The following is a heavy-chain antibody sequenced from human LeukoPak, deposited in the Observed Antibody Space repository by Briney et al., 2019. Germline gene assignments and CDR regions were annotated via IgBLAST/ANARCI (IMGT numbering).Heavy chain of an antibody. CDR3: ARDLLGYNYYYMDV. V-gene: IGHV3-21*01. CDR2: ISSSDSYI. Sequence: GGSLRLSCSASGFTFSSYNMNWVRQAPGKGLEWVSSISSSDSYIYYADSVKGRFTISRDNAKNSLFLQMNSLRAEDTAVYYCARDLLGYNYYYMDVWGKGTTVTVSS. D-gene: IGHD3-16*02. CDR1: GFTFSSYN. J-gene: IGHJ6*03.